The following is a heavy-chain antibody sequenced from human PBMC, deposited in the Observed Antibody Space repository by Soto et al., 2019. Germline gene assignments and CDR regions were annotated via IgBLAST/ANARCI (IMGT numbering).Heavy chain of an antibody. Sequence: QVQLQQSGPGLVKPSQTLSFTCAISGDSVSSNSATWNWIRQSPSRGLQWLGRTYYRSKWYYDYAESVKSRXXIXPXKSKNQFSLQLISVTPEDTAVYYCARSITGSAYFDYWGQGTLVTVSS. CDR1: GDSVSSNSAT. D-gene: IGHD3-10*01. V-gene: IGHV6-1*01. CDR2: TYYRSKWYY. CDR3: ARSITGSAYFDY. J-gene: IGHJ4*02.